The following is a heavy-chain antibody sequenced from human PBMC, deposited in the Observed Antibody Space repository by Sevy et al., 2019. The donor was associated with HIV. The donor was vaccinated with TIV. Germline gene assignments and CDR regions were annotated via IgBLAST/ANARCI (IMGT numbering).Heavy chain of an antibody. V-gene: IGHV3-49*03. CDR3: TRGALERRGYCSGGSCYDGSDP. Sequence: GGSLRLSCTASGFTFGDYAMSWFRQAPGKGLEWVGFIRSKAYGGTTEYAASVKGRFTISSDDSKSIAYLQMNSLKTEEKVGYYCTRGALERRGYCSGGSCYDGSDPWGQGTLVTVSS. CDR2: IRSKAYGGTT. D-gene: IGHD2-15*01. CDR1: GFTFGDYA. J-gene: IGHJ5*02.